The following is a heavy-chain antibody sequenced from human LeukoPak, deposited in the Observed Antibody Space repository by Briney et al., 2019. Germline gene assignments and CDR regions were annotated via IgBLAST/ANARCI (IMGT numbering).Heavy chain of an antibody. CDR3: ARGYCGGDCYSGLPLDY. V-gene: IGHV1-69*13. CDR1: GGTFSSCA. Sequence: VASVKVSCKASGGTFSSCAFSWVRQAPGRGLEWMGGIIPIFGTANYAQKFQGRVTITADESTSTAYMELSSLRSEDTAVYYCARGYCGGDCYSGLPLDYWGQGTLVTVSS. D-gene: IGHD2-21*02. J-gene: IGHJ4*02. CDR2: IIPIFGTA.